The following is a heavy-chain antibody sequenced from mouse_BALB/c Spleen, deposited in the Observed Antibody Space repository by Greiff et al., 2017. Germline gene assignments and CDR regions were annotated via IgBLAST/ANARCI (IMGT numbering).Heavy chain of an antibody. CDR1: GYSITSDYA. CDR2: ISYSGST. Sequence: EVQLQESGPGLVKPSQSLSLTCTVTGYSITSDYAWNWIRQFPGNKLEWMGYISYSGSTSYNPSLKSRISITRDTSKNQFFLQLNSVTTEDTATYYCARSDGNYGFPWFAYWGQGTLVTVSA. V-gene: IGHV3-2*02. J-gene: IGHJ3*01. D-gene: IGHD2-1*01. CDR3: ARSDGNYGFPWFAY.